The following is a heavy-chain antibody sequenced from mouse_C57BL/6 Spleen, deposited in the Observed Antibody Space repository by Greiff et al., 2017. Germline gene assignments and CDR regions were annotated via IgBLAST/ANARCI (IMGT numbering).Heavy chain of an antibody. V-gene: IGHV1-26*01. CDR3: ARGIYDGYYGSYFDY. CDR2: INPNNGGT. J-gene: IGHJ2*01. Sequence: VQLQQSGPELVKPGASVKISCKASGYTFTDYYMNWVKQSHGKSLEWIGDINPNNGGTSYNQKFKGKATLTVDKSSSTAYMELRSLTSEDSAVYYCARGIYDGYYGSYFDYWGQGTTLTVSS. CDR1: GYTFTDYY. D-gene: IGHD2-3*01.